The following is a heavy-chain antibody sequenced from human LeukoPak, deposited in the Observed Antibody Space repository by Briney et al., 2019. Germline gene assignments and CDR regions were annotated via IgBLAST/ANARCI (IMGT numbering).Heavy chain of an antibody. J-gene: IGHJ5*02. D-gene: IGHD3-9*01. Sequence: SETLSLTCSVSGDSIDSLSYYWGWIRQPPGKGPEWIASIDYSGRTFYNPSLVSRVTISVDTSNNEFSLNLTSVTAADTAVYYCATEFYDFLSGESWFDPWGQGALVTVS. CDR2: IDYSGRT. CDR3: ATEFYDFLSGESWFDP. CDR1: GDSIDSLSYY. V-gene: IGHV4-39*07.